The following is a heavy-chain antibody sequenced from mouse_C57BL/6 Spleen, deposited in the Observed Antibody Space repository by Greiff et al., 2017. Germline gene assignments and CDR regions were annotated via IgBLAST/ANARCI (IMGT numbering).Heavy chain of an antibody. CDR1: GYTFTSYW. J-gene: IGHJ2*01. Sequence: QVQLQQPGAELVKPGASVKMSCTASGYTFTSYWITWVKQRPGQGLEWIGDIYPGSGSTNYNEKFKSKATLTVDTSSSTAYMQLSSLTSEDSAVYYCARWYYGSSPYFDYWGQGTTLTVSS. CDR3: ARWYYGSSPYFDY. CDR2: IYPGSGST. D-gene: IGHD1-1*01. V-gene: IGHV1-55*01.